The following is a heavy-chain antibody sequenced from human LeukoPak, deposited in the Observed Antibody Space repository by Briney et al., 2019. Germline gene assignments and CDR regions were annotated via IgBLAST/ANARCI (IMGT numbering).Heavy chain of an antibody. CDR1: GGSFSGYY. V-gene: IGHV4-34*01. CDR3: ARGQRDLWSVYYNLDY. D-gene: IGHD3-3*01. CDR2: INHSGST. Sequence: PSQTLSLTCAVYGGSFSGYYWSWIRQPPGKGLEWIGEINHSGSTNYNPSLKSRVTISVDTSKNQFSLKLSSVTAADTAVYYCARGQRDLWSVYYNLDYWGQGTLVTVSS. J-gene: IGHJ4*02.